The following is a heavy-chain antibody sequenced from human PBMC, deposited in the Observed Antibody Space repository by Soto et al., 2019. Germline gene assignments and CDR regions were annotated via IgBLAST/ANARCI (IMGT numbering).Heavy chain of an antibody. CDR2: IYWIDAK. CDR3: ERKGPEAWALDY. Sequence: QITLKESGPTLVKPTQTLTLTCTFSGFSLSTSGVGVGWIRQPPGKALEWLAVIYWIDAKECSPSMQNRHTVTKDTSKNPVVLTMTKMGPMGTGTYYCERKGPEAWALDYWGQGTLVTVSS. D-gene: IGHD7-27*01. V-gene: IGHV2-5*04. CDR1: GFSLSTSGVG. J-gene: IGHJ4*02.